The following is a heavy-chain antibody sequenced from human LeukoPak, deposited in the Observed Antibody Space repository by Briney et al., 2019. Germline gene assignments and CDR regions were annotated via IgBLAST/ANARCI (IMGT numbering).Heavy chain of an antibody. CDR1: GFTFSSYS. J-gene: IGHJ4*02. Sequence: GGSLRLSCAASGFTFSSYSMNWVRQAPGKGLEWVSSISSSSSYIYYADSVKGRFTISRDNAKNSLYLQMNSLRAEDTAVYYCARDSSSWVPIGYWGQGTLVTVSS. V-gene: IGHV3-21*01. D-gene: IGHD6-13*01. CDR3: ARDSSSWVPIGY. CDR2: ISSSSSYI.